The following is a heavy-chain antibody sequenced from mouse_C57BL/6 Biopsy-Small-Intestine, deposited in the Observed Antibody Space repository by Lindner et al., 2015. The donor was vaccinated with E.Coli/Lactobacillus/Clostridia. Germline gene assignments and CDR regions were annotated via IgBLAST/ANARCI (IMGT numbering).Heavy chain of an antibody. J-gene: IGHJ4*01. CDR2: INPGSGGT. D-gene: IGHD1-1*01. V-gene: IGHV1-54*01. CDR1: GYAFTNYL. Sequence: VQLQESGAELVRPGTSVKVSCKASGYAFTNYLIEWVKQRPGQGLEWIGVINPGSGGTNYNEKFKGKATLTADKSSSTAYMQLSSLTSEDSAVYFCARGVYYYGSSPYYAMDYWGQGTSVTVSS. CDR3: ARGVYYYGSSPYYAMDY.